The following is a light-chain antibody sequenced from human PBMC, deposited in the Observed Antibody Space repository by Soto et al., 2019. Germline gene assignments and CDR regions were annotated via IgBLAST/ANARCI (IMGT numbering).Light chain of an antibody. Sequence: EIVLTQSPATLSLSPVERATLSCMASQSVDNYLAWYQQTPGQAPRLLIYDASTRATGIPARFSGSGSGTDFTLTISSLEPEDFAVYYCQQRSNWPPTCGQGTRREIK. CDR3: QQRSNWPPT. CDR2: DAS. CDR1: QSVDNY. J-gene: IGKJ5*01. V-gene: IGKV3-11*01.